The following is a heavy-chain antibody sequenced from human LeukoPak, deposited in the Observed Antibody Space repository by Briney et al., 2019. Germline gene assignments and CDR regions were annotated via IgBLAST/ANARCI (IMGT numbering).Heavy chain of an antibody. CDR2: IYYSGST. V-gene: IGHV4-59*01. CDR3: ARGSRAAVAPFDY. D-gene: IGHD2-15*01. Sequence: PSETLSLTCTVSGGSISSYYWSWIRQPPGKGLEWIGYIYYSGSTNYNPSLKSRVTISVDTSKNQFSLKLSSVTAADTAVYYCARGSRAAVAPFDYWGQGTLVTVSS. CDR1: GGSISSYY. J-gene: IGHJ4*02.